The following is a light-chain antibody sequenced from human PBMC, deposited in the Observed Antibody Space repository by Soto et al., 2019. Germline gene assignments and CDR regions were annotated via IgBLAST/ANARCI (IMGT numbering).Light chain of an antibody. V-gene: IGKV3-20*01. CDR2: GAS. CDR1: QSVSSY. CDR3: QQYGGSPRT. Sequence: EIVLIQSPATLSLSPGERATLSCRASQSVSSYLAWYQQKAGQAPRLLIYGASNRATGIPDRFSGSGSGTDFTLTISKLQPEDFAVYHCQQYGGSPRTFGQGTKVDIK. J-gene: IGKJ1*01.